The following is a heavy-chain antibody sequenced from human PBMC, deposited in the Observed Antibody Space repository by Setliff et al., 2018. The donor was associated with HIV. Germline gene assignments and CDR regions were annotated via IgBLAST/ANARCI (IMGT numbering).Heavy chain of an antibody. CDR3: ASRIYYYDSNNFLREEGFDP. CDR2: MYDNGNI. Sequence: SETLSLTCTIHGGSVSGHYWSWIRQPPGKGLEWIGSMYDNGNINYNPSLKSRVTISVVTSKNQFSLNLTSVTAADTAVYYCASRIYYYDSNNFLREEGFDPWGQGTLVTSPQ. CDR1: GGSVSGHY. D-gene: IGHD3-22*01. V-gene: IGHV4-59*08. J-gene: IGHJ5*02.